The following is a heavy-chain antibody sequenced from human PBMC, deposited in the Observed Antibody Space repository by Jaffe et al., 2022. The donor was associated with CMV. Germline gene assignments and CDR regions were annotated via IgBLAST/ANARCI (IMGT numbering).Heavy chain of an antibody. CDR2: ISSNGGST. CDR3: VKDGIVGANIFDY. D-gene: IGHD1-26*01. V-gene: IGHV3-64D*06. Sequence: EVQLVESGGGLVQPGGSLRLSCSASGFTFSSYAMHWVRQAPGKGLEYVSAISSNGGSTYYADSVKGRFTISRDNSKNTLYLQMSSLRAEDTAVYYCVKDGIVGANIFDYWGQGTLVTVSS. J-gene: IGHJ4*02. CDR1: GFTFSSYA.